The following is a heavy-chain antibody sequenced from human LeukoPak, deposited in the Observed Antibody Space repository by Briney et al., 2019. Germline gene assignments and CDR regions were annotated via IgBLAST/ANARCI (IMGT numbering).Heavy chain of an antibody. V-gene: IGHV1-18*01. CDR2: IRVYNGDT. J-gene: IGHJ4*02. D-gene: IGHD5-24*01. CDR1: GYTFTSYG. CDR3: ARGGSRVTTINILDY. Sequence: ASVNVSCKPSGYTFTSYGINWVRQAPGQGLEWMGWIRVYNGDTNYAQKFKGRVTMTTDTSTNTAYMELRSLGSDDTAVYYCARGGSRVTTINILDYWGQGTLVTVSS.